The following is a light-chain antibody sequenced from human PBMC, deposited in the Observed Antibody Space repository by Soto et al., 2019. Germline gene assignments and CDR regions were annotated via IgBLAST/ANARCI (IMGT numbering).Light chain of an antibody. J-gene: IGLJ2*01. Sequence: QSALTQPASVSGSPGQSITISCTGTSSDVGTYNYVSWYQQHPGKAPKLMIYEVSNRPSGVSNRFSASKSGNTVSLTISGLQPEDEADYYCTSYTRRSLIFGGGTKVTVL. V-gene: IGLV2-14*01. CDR2: EVS. CDR3: TSYTRRSLI. CDR1: SSDVGTYNY.